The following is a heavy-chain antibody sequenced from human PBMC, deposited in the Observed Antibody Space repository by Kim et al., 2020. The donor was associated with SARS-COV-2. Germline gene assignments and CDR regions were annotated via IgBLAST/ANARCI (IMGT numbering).Heavy chain of an antibody. D-gene: IGHD6-13*01. CDR3: ARGQGYSSPRSWFHP. J-gene: IGHJ5*02. CDR1: GASFNAYY. V-gene: IGHV4-34*01. CDR2: SKDGGNT. Sequence: SETLSLTCAVYGASFNAYYWTWIRQTPGKAPEWIGESKDGGNTNYNPSLKSRVTISLDTSKNQFSLNLTSLTAADTALYFCARGQGYSSPRSWFHPWGQGTQVTVSS.